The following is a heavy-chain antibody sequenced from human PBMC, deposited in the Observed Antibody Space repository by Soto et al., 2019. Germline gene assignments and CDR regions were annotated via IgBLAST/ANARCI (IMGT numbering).Heavy chain of an antibody. CDR1: GYTFTSFA. D-gene: IGHD6-19*01. J-gene: IGHJ4*02. CDR2: INAGNGNI. V-gene: IGHV1-3*01. Sequence: QVHLAQSGAEVKKPGASVKGSCKASGYTFTSFAIHWVRQAPGQGLEWMGWINAGNGNIKHSQKFQHRVTITRDTSASTAYMELSSLRFEDTAVYYCARDGAVAGDSNFDYWGQGTLVTVSS. CDR3: ARDGAVAGDSNFDY.